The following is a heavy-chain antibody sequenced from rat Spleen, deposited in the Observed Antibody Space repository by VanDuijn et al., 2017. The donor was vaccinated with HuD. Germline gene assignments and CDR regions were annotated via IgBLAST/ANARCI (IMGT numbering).Heavy chain of an antibody. D-gene: IGHD1-6*01. Sequence: EVQLVESDGVLVQPGRSLKLSCAASGFSFSNYDMAWVRKAPKKGLEWVASISCDGSSTNYRDSVKGRFTISRDNAKITLYLQMDSLRSEDTATYYCTRDYGYWGQGVMVTVSS. CDR3: TRDYGY. J-gene: IGHJ2*01. CDR1: GFSFSNYD. CDR2: ISCDGSST. V-gene: IGHV5-29*01.